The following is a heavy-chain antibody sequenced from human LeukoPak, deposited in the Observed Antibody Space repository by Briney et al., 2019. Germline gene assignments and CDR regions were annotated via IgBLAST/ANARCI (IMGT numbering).Heavy chain of an antibody. CDR3: AREELGSSLGFDP. CDR2: INSDGSWT. Sequence: TGGSLRLSCAASGNYWMHWVCQAPGKGLVWVSHINSDGSWTSYADSVKGRFTISKDNAKNTVYLQMNSLRAEDTAVYYCAREELGSSLGFDPWGQGTLVTVSS. J-gene: IGHJ5*02. V-gene: IGHV3-74*01. D-gene: IGHD3-16*01. CDR1: GNYW.